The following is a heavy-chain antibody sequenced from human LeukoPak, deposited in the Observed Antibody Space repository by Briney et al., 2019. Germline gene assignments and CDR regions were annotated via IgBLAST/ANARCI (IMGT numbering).Heavy chain of an antibody. J-gene: IGHJ4*02. CDR1: GFTFDDYG. Sequence: PGGSLRLSCAASGFTFDDYGMSWVRQAPGKGLEWVSGINWNGGSTGYADSVKGRFTISRDNAKNSLYLQMNSLRAEDTALYYCARQGGWGSYRRDFDYWGQGTLVTVSS. V-gene: IGHV3-20*04. CDR3: ARQGGWGSYRRDFDY. CDR2: INWNGGST. D-gene: IGHD3-16*02.